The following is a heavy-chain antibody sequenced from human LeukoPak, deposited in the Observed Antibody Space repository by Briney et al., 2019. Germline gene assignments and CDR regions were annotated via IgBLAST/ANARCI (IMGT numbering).Heavy chain of an antibody. Sequence: GGSLRLSCAASGFTVSSNYMSWVRQAPGKGLEWVSVIYSGGSTYYADSVKGRFTISRDNSKNTLYLQMNSLRAEDTAVYYCARDWVPAAPYGMDVWGQGTTVTVSS. J-gene: IGHJ6*02. CDR2: IYSGGST. CDR1: GFTVSSNY. V-gene: IGHV3-53*01. CDR3: ARDWVPAAPYGMDV. D-gene: IGHD2-2*01.